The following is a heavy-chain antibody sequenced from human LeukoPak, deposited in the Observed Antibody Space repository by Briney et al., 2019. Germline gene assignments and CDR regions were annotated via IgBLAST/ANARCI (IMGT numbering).Heavy chain of an antibody. Sequence: GGSLRLSCAASGFEFSSYSMSWVRQAPGKGLGWVSGIVRSGGTTYDADFVKGRFTISRDNSKNILYLQMNNLRVDDTAIYYCAKDAQSIGSYFDSWVQGTLVTVSA. CDR1: GFEFSSYS. CDR3: AKDAQSIGSYFDS. D-gene: IGHD6-19*01. J-gene: IGHJ4*02. V-gene: IGHV3-23*01. CDR2: IVRSGGTT.